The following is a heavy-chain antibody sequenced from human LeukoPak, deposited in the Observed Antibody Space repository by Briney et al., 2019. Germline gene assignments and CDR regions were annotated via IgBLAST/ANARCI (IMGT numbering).Heavy chain of an antibody. V-gene: IGHV4-59*01. CDR3: ARGNGGKKRPYYMDV. CDR1: GGSIFSYF. Sequence: SETLSLTCTVSGGSIFSYFWSWIRQPPGKGLEWIGYIYDSGSTNYNPSLKSRVTISVDTSKNQFSLKLSSVTAADTAVYYCARGNGGKKRPYYMDVWGKGTTVTVSS. D-gene: IGHD4-23*01. CDR2: IYDSGST. J-gene: IGHJ6*03.